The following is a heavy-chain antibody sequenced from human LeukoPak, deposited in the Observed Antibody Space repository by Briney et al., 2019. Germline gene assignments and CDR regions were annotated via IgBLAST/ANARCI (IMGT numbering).Heavy chain of an antibody. CDR1: GYTFTGYF. J-gene: IGHJ4*02. V-gene: IGHV1-2*02. Sequence: ASVKVSCKASGYTFTGYFMHWVRQAPGQGLEWMGWINPNSGGTNYAQKFQGRVTMTRDTSISTAYMELSRLRSDDTAVYYCARGETLRYFDWLLFDYWGQGTLVTVSS. CDR3: ARGETLRYFDWLLFDY. D-gene: IGHD3-9*01. CDR2: INPNSGGT.